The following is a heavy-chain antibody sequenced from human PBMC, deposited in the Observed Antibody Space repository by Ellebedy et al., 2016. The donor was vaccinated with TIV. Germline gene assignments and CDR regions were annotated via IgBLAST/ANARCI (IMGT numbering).Heavy chain of an antibody. D-gene: IGHD3-10*01. CDR2: IYYNGNT. Sequence: SETLSLXXTVSGGSISNYYWSWLRQPPGKRLEWIAYIYYNGNTNYNPSLKSRVTISVATSENQFSLRLTSVTAADTAVYYCARHFNSGTYPLDYWGPGTLVTVSS. CDR1: GGSISNYY. J-gene: IGHJ4*02. CDR3: ARHFNSGTYPLDY. V-gene: IGHV4-59*08.